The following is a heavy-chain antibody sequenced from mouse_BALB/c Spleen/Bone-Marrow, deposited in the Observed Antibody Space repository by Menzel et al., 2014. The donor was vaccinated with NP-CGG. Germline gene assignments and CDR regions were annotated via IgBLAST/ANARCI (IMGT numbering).Heavy chain of an antibody. CDR2: ISSGGSYT. CDR3: ARDGLDY. D-gene: IGHD3-1*01. J-gene: IGHJ2*01. Sequence: EVQVVESGGDLVKPGGSLKLSCAASGFTFSSYGMSWVRQTPDKRLEWVATISSGGSYTYYPDSVKGRFTISRDNAKNTLCLQMSSLKSEDTAMYYCARDGLDYWGQGTTLTVSS. CDR1: GFTFSSYG. V-gene: IGHV5-6*01.